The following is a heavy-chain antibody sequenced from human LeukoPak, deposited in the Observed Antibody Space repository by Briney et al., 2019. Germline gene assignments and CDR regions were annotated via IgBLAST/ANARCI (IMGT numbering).Heavy chain of an antibody. Sequence: GGSLRLSCVASGFTFSNKAMSWVRQAPGMGLEWVTSTTQSGESSGYADSVKGRFTISRDNSKNTLFLQMDSLRVEDTAIYYCARESGGDWGYFDDWGQGTLVTVSS. D-gene: IGHD2-21*02. CDR2: TTQSGESS. CDR1: GFTFSNKA. V-gene: IGHV3-23*01. J-gene: IGHJ4*02. CDR3: ARESGGDWGYFDD.